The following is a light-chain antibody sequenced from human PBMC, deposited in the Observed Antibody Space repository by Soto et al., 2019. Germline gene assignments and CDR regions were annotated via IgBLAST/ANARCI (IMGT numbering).Light chain of an antibody. CDR2: AAS. V-gene: IGKV1-33*01. CDR3: QQYDNLPLT. CDR1: QDISNY. J-gene: IGKJ4*01. Sequence: DIPMTQSPSSLSASVGDRVTITCQASQDISNYLNWYQQKPGKAPKLLIYAASNLETGVPSRFSGSGSGTDFTFTISSLQPEDIATYYCQQYDNLPLTFGGGTKVEIK.